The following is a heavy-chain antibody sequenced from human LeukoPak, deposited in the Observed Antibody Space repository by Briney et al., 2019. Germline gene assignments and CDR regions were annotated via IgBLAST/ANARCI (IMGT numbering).Heavy chain of an antibody. CDR1: GFTFSSYW. Sequence: GGSLRLSCAASGFTFSSYWMSWVRQAPGKGLEWVANIKQDGSEKYYVDSVKGRFTISRDNARNSLYLEMNSLRAEDTAVYYCARDKMVGDSYFDSWGQGILVTVSS. CDR2: IKQDGSEK. V-gene: IGHV3-7*01. J-gene: IGHJ4*02. CDR3: ARDKMVGDSYFDS. D-gene: IGHD1-26*01.